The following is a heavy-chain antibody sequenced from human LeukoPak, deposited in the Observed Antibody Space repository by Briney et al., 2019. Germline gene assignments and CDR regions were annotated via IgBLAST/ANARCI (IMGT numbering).Heavy chain of an antibody. D-gene: IGHD6-13*01. CDR3: PRYSSSWYAFLDY. CDR2: IYYSGST. V-gene: IGHV4-31*03. CDR1: GGSISSGGYY. Sequence: SETLSLTCTVSGGSISSGGYYWSWIRQHPGKGLEWIGYIYYSGSTYYNPSLKSRVTISVDTSKDQFSLKLSSVTAADTAVYYCPRYSSSWYAFLDYWGQGTLVTVSS. J-gene: IGHJ4*02.